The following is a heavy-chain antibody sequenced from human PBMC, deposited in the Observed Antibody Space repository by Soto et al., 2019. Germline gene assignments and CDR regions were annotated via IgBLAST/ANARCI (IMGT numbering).Heavy chain of an antibody. D-gene: IGHD2-8*01. CDR1: GYTFTSYD. J-gene: IGHJ4*02. CDR2: MNPNSGNT. Sequence: ASVKVSCKASGYTFTSYDINWVRQATGQGLEWMGWMNPNSGNTGYAQKFQGRVTMTRNTSISTAYMELSSLRSEDTAVYYCARVKDCTNGVCYTHYYGSGSILDYCGLGTLVTVSS. CDR3: ARVKDCTNGVCYTHYYGSGSILDY. V-gene: IGHV1-8*01.